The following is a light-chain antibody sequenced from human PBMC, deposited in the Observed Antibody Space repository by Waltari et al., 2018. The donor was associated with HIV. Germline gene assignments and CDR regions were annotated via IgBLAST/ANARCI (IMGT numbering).Light chain of an antibody. CDR3: QSYDNENPVL. J-gene: IGLJ2*01. Sequence: NFMLTQPHSVSESPGKTVTISCTRSRGSIAASHLQWYHQRPGSSPTTVIYKDDQRPSGVPDRFSGSIDSSSNSASLTISGLRTEDEADYYCQSYDNENPVLFGGGTKLTVL. V-gene: IGLV6-57*01. CDR2: KDD. CDR1: RGSIAASH.